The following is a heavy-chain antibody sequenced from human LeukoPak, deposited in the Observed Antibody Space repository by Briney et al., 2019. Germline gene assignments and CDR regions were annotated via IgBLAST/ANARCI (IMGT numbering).Heavy chain of an antibody. CDR1: GGSISSYY. Sequence: SETLSLTRTVSGGSISSYYWSWIRQPPGKGLEWIGYIYYSGSTNYNPYLKSRVTISADTSKNQISLKLSSVTAADTAVYYCARVTAVAGTKYYYYYGMDVWGQGTTVTVSS. J-gene: IGHJ6*02. CDR2: IYYSGST. D-gene: IGHD6-19*01. V-gene: IGHV4-59*01. CDR3: ARVTAVAGTKYYYYYGMDV.